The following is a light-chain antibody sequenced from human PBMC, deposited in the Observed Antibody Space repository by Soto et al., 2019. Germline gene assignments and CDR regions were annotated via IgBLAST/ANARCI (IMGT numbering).Light chain of an antibody. CDR2: KDS. J-gene: IGLJ2*01. V-gene: IGLV3-25*03. CDR3: QSADSSDSFRVV. Sequence: SYELTQPPSVSVSPGQTARITCSGDVLPKQFVYWYQQKSGQAPVLVIYKDSDRPSGIPERFSGSTSGTTVTLTISAVQAEDEADYYCQSADSSDSFRVVFGGGTKLTVL. CDR1: VLPKQF.